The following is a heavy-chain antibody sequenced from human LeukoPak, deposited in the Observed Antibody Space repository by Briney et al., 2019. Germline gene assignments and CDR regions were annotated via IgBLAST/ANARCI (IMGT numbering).Heavy chain of an antibody. J-gene: IGHJ6*03. Sequence: PGGSLRLSCSASGFTFSDYAMVWVRQAPGKGLEWVSTIGGRGGNTFYADAVRGRFTVSRDNSRNTLYLQMNSLRDEDTAVYYCARAPFSGSYPYYYYYMDVWGKGTTVTVSS. CDR3: ARAPFSGSYPYYYYYMDV. D-gene: IGHD1-26*01. V-gene: IGHV3-23*01. CDR2: IGGRGGNT. CDR1: GFTFSDYA.